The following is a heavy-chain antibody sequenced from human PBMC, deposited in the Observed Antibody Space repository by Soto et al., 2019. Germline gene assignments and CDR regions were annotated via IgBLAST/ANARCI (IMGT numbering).Heavy chain of an antibody. J-gene: IGHJ5*02. Sequence: PSQTLSLTCVISGDSVSSNSAAWNWIRQSPSRGLEWLGRTYYRSKWYYDYAVSMRSRITINSDTSKNQFSLQLTSVTPEDTAVYFCARDPDNWFDHWGQGSLVTVSS. CDR2: TYYRSKWYY. CDR3: ARDPDNWFDH. CDR1: GDSVSSNSAA. V-gene: IGHV6-1*01.